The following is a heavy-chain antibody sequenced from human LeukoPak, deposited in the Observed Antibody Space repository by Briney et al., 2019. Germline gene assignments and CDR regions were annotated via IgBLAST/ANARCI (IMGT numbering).Heavy chain of an antibody. CDR3: ASHDAGKYFDY. V-gene: IGHV1-69*04. CDR1: GYTFTSYG. J-gene: IGHJ4*02. Sequence: ASVKVSCKASGYTFTSYGISWVRQAPGQGLEWMGRIIPILGIANYAQKFQGRVTITADKSTSTAYMELSSLRSEDTAVYYCASHDAGKYFDYWGQGTLVTVSS. CDR2: IIPILGIA. D-gene: IGHD6-13*01.